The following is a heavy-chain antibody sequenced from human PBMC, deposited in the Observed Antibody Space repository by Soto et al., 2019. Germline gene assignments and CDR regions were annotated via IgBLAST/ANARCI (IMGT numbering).Heavy chain of an antibody. J-gene: IGHJ3*02. V-gene: IGHV3-21*01. Sequence: EVQLVESGGGLVKPGGSLRLSCAASGFTFSSYSMNWVRQAPGKGLEWVSSISSSSSYIYYADSVKGRFTISRDNAKNSLYLQINSLRAEDTAVYYCARDSQLRFADAFDIWGQGTMVTVSS. CDR3: ARDSQLRFADAFDI. CDR1: GFTFSSYS. CDR2: ISSSSSYI. D-gene: IGHD6-13*01.